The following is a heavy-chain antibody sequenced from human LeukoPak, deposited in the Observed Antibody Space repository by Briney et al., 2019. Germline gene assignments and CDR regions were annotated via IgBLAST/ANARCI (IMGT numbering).Heavy chain of an antibody. CDR3: ARGEEGVLWFGELWGY. J-gene: IGHJ4*02. CDR1: GGTFSSYA. V-gene: IGHV1-69*13. Sequence: SVKVSCKASGGTFSSYAISWVRQAPGQGLEWMGGIIPIFGTANYAQKFQGRVTIAADESTSTAYMELSSLRSEDTAVYYCARGEEGVLWFGELWGYWGQGTLVTVSS. D-gene: IGHD3-10*01. CDR2: IIPIFGTA.